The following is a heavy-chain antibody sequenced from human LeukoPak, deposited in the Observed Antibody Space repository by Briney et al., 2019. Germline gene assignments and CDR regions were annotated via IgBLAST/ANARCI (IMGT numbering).Heavy chain of an antibody. J-gene: IGHJ3*02. V-gene: IGHV3-33*03. CDR1: GFTFRDHG. CDR3: AKHGDDNSPPDDFDI. D-gene: IGHD5-24*01. Sequence: GGSLRLSCAASGFTFRDHGMHWVRQAPGKGLEWVAVIWYDGSNKYYVDSVKGRFTISRDNSRNTLSLQMNSLMAADTAVYYCAKHGDDNSPPDDFDIWGQGTMVTVSS. CDR2: IWYDGSNK.